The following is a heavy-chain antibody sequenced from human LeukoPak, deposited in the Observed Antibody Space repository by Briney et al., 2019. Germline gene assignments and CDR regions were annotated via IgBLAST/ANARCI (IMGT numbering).Heavy chain of an antibody. CDR2: IRYDGSNK. CDR3: AKDRRIAAARVLLPLDY. D-gene: IGHD6-13*01. J-gene: IGHJ4*02. V-gene: IGHV3-30*02. Sequence: DPGGSLRLSCAASGFTFSSYGMHWVRQAPGKGQEWVAFIRYDGSNKYYADSVKGRFTISRDNSKNTLYLQMNSLRAEDTAVYYCAKDRRIAAARVLLPLDYWGQGTLVTVSS. CDR1: GFTFSSYG.